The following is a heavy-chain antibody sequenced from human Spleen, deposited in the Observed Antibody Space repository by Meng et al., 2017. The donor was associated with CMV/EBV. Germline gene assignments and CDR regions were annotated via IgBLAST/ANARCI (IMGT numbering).Heavy chain of an antibody. CDR3: AREVAAAGTVY. D-gene: IGHD6-13*01. CDR1: GGSISSSSYY. Sequence: QLQLQESGPELVRPSETLSLTCTVSGGSISSSSYYWGWIRQPPGKGLEWIGSIYYSGSTYYNPSLKSRVTISVDTSKNQFSLKLSSVTAADTAVYYCAREVAAAGTVYWGQGTLVTVSS. V-gene: IGHV4-39*07. J-gene: IGHJ4*02. CDR2: IYYSGST.